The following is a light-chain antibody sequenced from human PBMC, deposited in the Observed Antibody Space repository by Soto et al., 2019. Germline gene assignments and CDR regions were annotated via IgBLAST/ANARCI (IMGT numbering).Light chain of an antibody. CDR3: QQYDVYST. CDR2: EVS. J-gene: IGKJ1*01. Sequence: DIQMTQSPSTLSASVGDRVTITCRASQSIDSWLAWYQQKPGRAPKLLLYEVSSLQSGVPPRFSGSGSGTEFTLTISSLQPDDCGLYYCQQYDVYSTFGQGTKVDIK. CDR1: QSIDSW. V-gene: IGKV1-5*01.